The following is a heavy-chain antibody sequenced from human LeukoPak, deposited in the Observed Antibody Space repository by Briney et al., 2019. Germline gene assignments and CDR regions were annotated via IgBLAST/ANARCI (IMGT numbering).Heavy chain of an antibody. CDR1: GFTFTSYS. Sequence: GGSLRLSCAASGFTFTSYSMNWVRQAPGKGLEWVSTISGGGGSTYYADSVKGRFTISRDNSKNTLYLQMNSLRAEDTAVYYCARAQWGVYFDYWGQGTLVTVSS. J-gene: IGHJ4*02. CDR2: ISGGGGST. V-gene: IGHV3-23*01. CDR3: ARAQWGVYFDY. D-gene: IGHD2-8*01.